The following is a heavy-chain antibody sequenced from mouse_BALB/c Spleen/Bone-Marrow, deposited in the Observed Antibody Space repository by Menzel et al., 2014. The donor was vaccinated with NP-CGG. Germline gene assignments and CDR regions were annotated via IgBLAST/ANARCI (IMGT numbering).Heavy chain of an antibody. D-gene: IGHD1-2*01. J-gene: IGHJ2*01. CDR1: GDSITSGY. CDR2: ISYSGNT. CDR3: TRDYYGP. V-gene: IGHV3-8*02. Sequence: EVKLEESGPSLVKPSQTQFLTCSVTGDSITSGYWNWIRKFPGNKLEYMGYISYSGNTYYNPSLISRISITRDTSKNXYYLQLNSVTTEDTATYYCTRDYYGPWGQGTTLTVSS.